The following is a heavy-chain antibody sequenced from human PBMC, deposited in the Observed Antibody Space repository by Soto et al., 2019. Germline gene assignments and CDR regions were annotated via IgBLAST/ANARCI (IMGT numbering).Heavy chain of an antibody. D-gene: IGHD6-13*01. J-gene: IGHJ4*02. CDR3: ASRYSSSWCLPFDY. Sequence: ASVKVSCRASGGTLSGYTISWVRQALEQGLEWMGRIIPILGIANYAQKFQGRVTITADKSTSTAYMALSSPSSPDTAVYHCASRYSSSWCLPFDYWGQGTLVTVPS. CDR1: GGTLSGYT. V-gene: IGHV1-69*02. CDR2: IIPILGIA.